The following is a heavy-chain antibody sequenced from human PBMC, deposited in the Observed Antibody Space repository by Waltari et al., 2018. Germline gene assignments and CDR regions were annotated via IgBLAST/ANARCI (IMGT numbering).Heavy chain of an antibody. CDR1: GFTFTSSA. CDR2: IVVGSGNT. CDR3: AAGIRPAGSSWTSFYWYFDL. D-gene: IGHD6-13*01. V-gene: IGHV1-58*01. J-gene: IGHJ2*01. Sequence: QMQLVQSGPEVKKPGTSVKVSCKASGFTFTSSAVQWVRQARGQRLGWIGWIVVGSGNTNYEQKFQERVTMTRDMSTSTAYMELSSLRSEDTAVYYGAAGIRPAGSSWTSFYWYFDLWGRGTLVTVSS.